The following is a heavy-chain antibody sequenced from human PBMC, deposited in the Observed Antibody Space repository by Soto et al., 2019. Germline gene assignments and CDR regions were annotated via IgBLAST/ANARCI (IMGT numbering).Heavy chain of an antibody. CDR3: VRVSGSYYFDY. CDR2: TRNKAKSYTT. V-gene: IGHV3-72*01. CDR1: GFTFSDHY. D-gene: IGHD1-26*01. J-gene: IGHJ4*02. Sequence: GGSLRLSCAASGFTFSDHYMDWVRQAPGKGLEWVGRTRNKAKSYTTEYAASVKGRFTVSRDDSKNSLYLQMNSLKTEDTAVYYCVRVSGSYYFDYWGLGTLVTVSS.